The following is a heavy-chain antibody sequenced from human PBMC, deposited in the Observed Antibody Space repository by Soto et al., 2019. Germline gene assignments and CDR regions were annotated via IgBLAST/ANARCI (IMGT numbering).Heavy chain of an antibody. J-gene: IGHJ4*02. Sequence: EVQLVESGGALVQPGRSLRLSCAVAGYTFGNHWMHWVRQAPGKGLEWVSRMNSDGGIINNADSVKGRFTVSRDNARNTLYLQMNSLRVEDTAVYYCATAEVDYWGPGTLVTVSS. CDR3: ATAEVDY. CDR2: MNSDGGII. CDR1: GYTFGNHW. V-gene: IGHV3-74*01.